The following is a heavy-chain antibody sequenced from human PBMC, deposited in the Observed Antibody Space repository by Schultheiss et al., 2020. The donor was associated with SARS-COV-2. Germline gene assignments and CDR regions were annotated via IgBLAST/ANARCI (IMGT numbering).Heavy chain of an antibody. CDR3: ARGLDIVLMVYANAFDI. D-gene: IGHD2-8*01. Sequence: ASVKVSCKASGYTFTGYYMHWVRQAPGQGLEWMGWINPNSGGTNYAQKFQGRVTMTRDTSISTAYMELSRLRSDDTAVYYCARGLDIVLMVYANAFDIWGQGTMVTVSS. CDR2: INPNSGGT. V-gene: IGHV1-2*02. CDR1: GYTFTGYY. J-gene: IGHJ3*02.